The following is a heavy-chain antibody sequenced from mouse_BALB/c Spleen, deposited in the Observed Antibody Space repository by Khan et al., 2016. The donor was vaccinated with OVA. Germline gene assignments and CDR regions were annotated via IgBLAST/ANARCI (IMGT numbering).Heavy chain of an antibody. D-gene: IGHD1-1*01. CDR3: AKYGKIGYAIDY. J-gene: IGHJ4*01. CDR2: INTYTGEP. CDR1: GYTFTNYG. Sequence: IQLVQSGPELKKPGETVKISCKASGYTFTNYGMNWVKQAPGKGLKWMGWINTYTGEPTYGDDFKGRFAFSLETSAGTAYLQINNLKNEDTATYFCAKYGKIGYAIDYWSQGTSVTVSS. V-gene: IGHV9-3-1*01.